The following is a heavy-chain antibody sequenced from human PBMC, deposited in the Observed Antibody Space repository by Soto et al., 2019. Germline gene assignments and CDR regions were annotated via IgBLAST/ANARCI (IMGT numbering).Heavy chain of an antibody. J-gene: IGHJ4*02. CDR3: ASLSYYRTFDY. D-gene: IGHD1-26*01. CDR2: IIPIFGTA. V-gene: IGHV1-69*06. Sequence: ASVKVSCKASGGTFSSYAISWVRQAPGQGLEWMGGIIPIFGTANYAQKFQGRVTITADKSTSTAYMELSSLRSEDTAVYYCASLSYYRTFDYWGQGTLVTVSS. CDR1: GGTFSSYA.